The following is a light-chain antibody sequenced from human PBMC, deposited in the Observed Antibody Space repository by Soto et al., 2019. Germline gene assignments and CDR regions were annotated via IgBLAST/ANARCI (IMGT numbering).Light chain of an antibody. CDR3: QQSYSSPPT. CDR2: AAS. Sequence: IQMTQSPSSLSASVEDRVIITCRASQSISNHLNWYQRKPGKAPKLLIFAASSLHSGVPSRFSGSRSGPDFTLTISSLQPEDFATYYCQQSYSSPPTFGQGTKVDIK. J-gene: IGKJ1*01. V-gene: IGKV1-39*01. CDR1: QSISNH.